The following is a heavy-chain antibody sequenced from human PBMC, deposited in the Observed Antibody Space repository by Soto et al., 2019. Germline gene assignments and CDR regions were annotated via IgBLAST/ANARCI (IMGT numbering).Heavy chain of an antibody. V-gene: IGHV6-1*01. CDR1: GDSVSSNSAA. J-gene: IGHJ6*02. D-gene: IGHD2-2*01. CDR2: TYYRSKWYN. CDR3: ARDLAIVVVPAARGESYYYYGMDV. Sequence: PSQTLSLTCAISGDSVSSNSAAWNWIRQSPSRGLEWLGRTYYRSKWYNDYAVSVKSRITINPDTSKNQFSLQLNSVTPEDTAVYYCARDLAIVVVPAARGESYYYYGMDVWGQGTTVTVSS.